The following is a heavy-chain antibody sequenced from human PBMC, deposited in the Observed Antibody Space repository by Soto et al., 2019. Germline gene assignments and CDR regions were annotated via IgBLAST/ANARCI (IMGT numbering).Heavy chain of an antibody. CDR2: IYYSGST. D-gene: IGHD2-2*01. J-gene: IGHJ5*02. V-gene: IGHV4-31*03. Sequence: PSETLSLTCTVSGDSISTDGYHWNWIRQHPGKGLEWIGSIYYSGSTDYNPSLKSRVTISVDTSKNHFSLKLNSVTAADTAVYYCARDQARSAVEWFDPWGQGTLVTVSS. CDR3: ARDQARSAVEWFDP. CDR1: GDSISTDGYH.